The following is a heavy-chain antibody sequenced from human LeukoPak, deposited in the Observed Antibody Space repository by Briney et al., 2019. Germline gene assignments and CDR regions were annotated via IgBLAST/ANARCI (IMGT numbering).Heavy chain of an antibody. Sequence: GGSLRLSCAASGFTFSSYWMHRVSQAPGKGLVWVSRINSDGSSTSYADSVKGRFTISRDNAKNTLYLQMNSLRAEDTAVYYCASGYEAYYYYYGMDVWGQGTTVTVSS. CDR1: GFTFSSYW. D-gene: IGHD5-12*01. CDR2: INSDGSST. J-gene: IGHJ6*02. CDR3: ASGYEAYYYYYGMDV. V-gene: IGHV3-74*01.